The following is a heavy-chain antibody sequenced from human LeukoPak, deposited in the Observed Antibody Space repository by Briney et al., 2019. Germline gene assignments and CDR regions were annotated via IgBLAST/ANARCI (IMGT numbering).Heavy chain of an antibody. Sequence: ASVKVSCKAPENIFNRYDINWVRQATGQGLEWMGWTNPNSGNTGYAHKFQGRVTMTRTPSTSTAYMELSSLRSEDTAVYYCAFRYCTGGSCPSHFDYWGQGTLITVSS. V-gene: IGHV1-8*01. CDR3: AFRYCTGGSCPSHFDY. CDR2: TNPNSGNT. D-gene: IGHD2-15*01. CDR1: ENIFNRYD. J-gene: IGHJ4*02.